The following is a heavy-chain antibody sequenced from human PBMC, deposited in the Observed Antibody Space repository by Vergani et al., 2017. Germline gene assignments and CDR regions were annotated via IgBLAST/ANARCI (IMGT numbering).Heavy chain of an antibody. D-gene: IGHD3-16*02. J-gene: IGHJ6*03. V-gene: IGHV3-23*01. CDR2: ISGSGGST. CDR3: AKGTYEYVWGSYRAMGYYMDV. CDR1: GFTFSSYA. Sequence: EVQLLESGGGLVQPGGSLRLSCAASGFTFSSYAMSWVRQAPGKGLEWVSAISGSGGSTYYADSVKGRFTISRDNSKNTLYLQMNSLRAEDTAVDYCAKGTYEYVWGSYRAMGYYMDVWGEGTTVTVSS.